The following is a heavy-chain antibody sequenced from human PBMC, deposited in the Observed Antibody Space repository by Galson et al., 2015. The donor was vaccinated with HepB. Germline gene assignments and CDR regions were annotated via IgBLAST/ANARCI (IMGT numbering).Heavy chain of an antibody. Sequence: PALVKPTQTLTLTCTFSGFSLSTSGMCVSWIRQPPGKALEWLARIDWDDDKYYSTSLKTRLTISKDTSKNQVVLTMTNMGPVDTATYYCARISFRAKGSGSTSYFDYWGQGTLVTVSS. CDR3: ARISFRAKGSGSTSYFDY. V-gene: IGHV2-70*11. CDR2: IDWDDDK. D-gene: IGHD3-22*01. J-gene: IGHJ4*02. CDR1: GFSLSTSGMC.